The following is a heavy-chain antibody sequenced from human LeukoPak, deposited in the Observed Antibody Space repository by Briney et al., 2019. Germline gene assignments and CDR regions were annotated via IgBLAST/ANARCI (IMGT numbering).Heavy chain of an antibody. J-gene: IGHJ4*02. CDR2: ISPNSGGT. CDR3: ARDTSSGWFEY. D-gene: IGHD6-19*01. CDR1: GYTFTSYY. Sequence: ASVKVSCKASGYTFTSYYIHWVRQAPGQGLEWMGWISPNSGGTHYAQKFQGRVTMTGDTSINTAYMELSRLRSDDTAVYSCARDTSSGWFEYWGQGTLVTVFS. V-gene: IGHV1-2*02.